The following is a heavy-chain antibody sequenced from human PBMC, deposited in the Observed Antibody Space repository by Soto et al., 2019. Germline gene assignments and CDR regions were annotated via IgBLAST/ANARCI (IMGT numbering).Heavy chain of an antibody. CDR3: AKDGAGAVAGNDAFDI. Sequence: PGGSLRLSCAASGFTFSSYAMSWVRQAPGKGLEWVSAISGSGGSTYYADSVKGRFTISRDNSKNTLYLQMNSLRAEDTAVYYCAKDGAGAVAGNDAFDIWGQGTMVTVSS. CDR2: ISGSGGST. V-gene: IGHV3-23*01. D-gene: IGHD6-19*01. J-gene: IGHJ3*02. CDR1: GFTFSSYA.